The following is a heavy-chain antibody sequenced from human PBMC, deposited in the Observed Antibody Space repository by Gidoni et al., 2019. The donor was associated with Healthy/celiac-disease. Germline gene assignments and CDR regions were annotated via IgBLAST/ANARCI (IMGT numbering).Heavy chain of an antibody. CDR1: GFTFSSYA. J-gene: IGHJ4*02. D-gene: IGHD3-22*01. V-gene: IGHV3-23*01. CDR3: AKGESYYDSSGYYYPTYYFDY. Sequence: EVQLLESGGGLVQPGGSLRLSCAASGFTFSSYAMSGVRQAPGKGLVCVSAISGSGGSTYYADSVKGRFTISRDNSKNTLYLQMNSLRAEDTAVYYCAKGESYYDSSGYYYPTYYFDYWGQGTLVTVSS. CDR2: ISGSGGST.